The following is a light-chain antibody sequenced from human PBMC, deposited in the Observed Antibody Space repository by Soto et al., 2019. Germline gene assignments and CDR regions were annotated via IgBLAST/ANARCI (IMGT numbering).Light chain of an antibody. V-gene: IGKV1-5*01. CDR3: QHYKMYSPWT. CDR1: QSINSW. J-gene: IGKJ1*01. CDR2: DDY. Sequence: IHMTHSPSTLAASVLDRVAITFRSGQSINSWLSWYQQKQGKAPKVLIFDDYSLKTGVPSRFSGSGSGTEFTLTISSLQPDDFATYYCQHYKMYSPWTFGHGTKVDNK.